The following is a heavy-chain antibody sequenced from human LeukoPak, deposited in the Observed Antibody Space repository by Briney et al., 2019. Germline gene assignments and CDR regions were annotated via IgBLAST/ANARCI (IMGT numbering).Heavy chain of an antibody. D-gene: IGHD3-9*01. J-gene: IGHJ4*02. CDR3: ERRPYDILTGSKGFDY. V-gene: IGHV5-10-1*01. CDR1: GYSFTSYW. Sequence: GESLKISCKGSGYSFTSYWISWVRQMPGKGLEWMGRIDPSDSYTNYSPSFQGHVTISADKSISTAYLQWSSLKASDTAMYYCERRPYDILTGSKGFDYWGQGTLVTVSS. CDR2: IDPSDSYT.